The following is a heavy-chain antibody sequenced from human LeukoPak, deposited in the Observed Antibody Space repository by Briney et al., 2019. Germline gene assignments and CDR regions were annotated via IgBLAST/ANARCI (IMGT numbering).Heavy chain of an antibody. D-gene: IGHD5-24*01. CDR3: ARATWNGYMFDY. CDR2: INHSGST. J-gene: IGHJ4*02. CDR1: GGSFSGYY. Sequence: SETLSLTCAVYGGSFSGYYWSWIRQPPGKGLEWIGEINHSGSTNYNPSLKSRVTISVGTSKNQFSLKLSSVTAADTAVYYCARATWNGYMFDYWGQGSLVTVTS. V-gene: IGHV4-34*01.